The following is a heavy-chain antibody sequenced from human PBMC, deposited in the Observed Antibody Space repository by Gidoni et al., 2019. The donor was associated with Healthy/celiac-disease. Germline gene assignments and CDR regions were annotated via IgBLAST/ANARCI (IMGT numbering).Heavy chain of an antibody. V-gene: IGHV4-31*03. CDR1: GGSISSGGYY. J-gene: IGHJ4*02. CDR3: ARGVGVFDY. CDR2: IYYSGST. Sequence: QVQLQESGPGLVKPSQTLSLTCTVPGGSISSGGYYWSWIRQHPGKGLEWIGYIYYSGSTYYTPSLKGRVTIPVDTFKNHFSWNLGSVPAADTAVYSCARGVGVFDYWGQGTLVTVSS. D-gene: IGHD3-16*01.